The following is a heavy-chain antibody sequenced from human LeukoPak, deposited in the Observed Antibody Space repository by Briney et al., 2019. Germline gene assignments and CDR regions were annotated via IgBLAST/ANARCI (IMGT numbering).Heavy chain of an antibody. V-gene: IGHV3-7*01. CDR2: IKQDGSEK. CDR3: ARDRGPWYSSGWDPFDY. CDR1: GFTFSSYW. Sequence: GGSLRLSCAASGFTFSSYWMSWVRQAPGKGLEWVANIKQDGSEKYCVDSVEGRFTISRDNAKNSLYLQMNSLRAEDTAVYYCARDRGPWYSSGWDPFDYWGQGTLVTVSS. D-gene: IGHD6-19*01. J-gene: IGHJ4*02.